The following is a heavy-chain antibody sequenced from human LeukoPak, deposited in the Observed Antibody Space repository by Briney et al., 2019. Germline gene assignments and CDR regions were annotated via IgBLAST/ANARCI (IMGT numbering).Heavy chain of an antibody. CDR3: ARDFAYDYVWGSYRSFDY. CDR2: IKSDGSST. D-gene: IGHD3-16*02. Sequence: GGSLRLSCAASGFTFSSYWMHWVRQAPGKGLVWVPRIKSDGSSTSYADSVKGRFTISRDNAKNTLYLQMNGLRADDTAVYYCARDFAYDYVWGSYRSFDYWGQGTLVSVSS. V-gene: IGHV3-74*01. CDR1: GFTFSSYW. J-gene: IGHJ4*02.